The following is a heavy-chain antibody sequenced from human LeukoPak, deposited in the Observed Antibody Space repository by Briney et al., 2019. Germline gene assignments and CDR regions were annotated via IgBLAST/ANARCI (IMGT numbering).Heavy chain of an antibody. CDR2: ITISSSSI. CDR3: ARYYRLDY. D-gene: IGHD3-10*01. V-gene: IGHV3-21*01. Sequence: PGGSLRLSCAASGFSFSSYTMNWVRQAPGKGLEWVSSITISSSSIYYADSVKGRFTISRDNAKNSLYLQMNSLRAEDTAVYYCARYYRLDYWGQGTLVTVSS. CDR1: GFSFSSYT. J-gene: IGHJ4*02.